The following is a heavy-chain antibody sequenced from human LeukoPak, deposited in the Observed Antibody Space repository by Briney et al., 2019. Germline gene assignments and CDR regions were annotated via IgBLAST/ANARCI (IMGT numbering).Heavy chain of an antibody. CDR2: IYYSGST. CDR1: GGSISSYY. Sequence: SETLSLTCTVSGGSISSYYWSWIRQPPGKGLEWIGYIYYSGSTNYNPSLKSRVTISVDTSKNQFSLKLSSVPAADTAVYYCARLVTSTAAFDIWGQGTMVTVSS. CDR3: ARLVTSTAAFDI. J-gene: IGHJ3*02. D-gene: IGHD2-21*02. V-gene: IGHV4-59*08.